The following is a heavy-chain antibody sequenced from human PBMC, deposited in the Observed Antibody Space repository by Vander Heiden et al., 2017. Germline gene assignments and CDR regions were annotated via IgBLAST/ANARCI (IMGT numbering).Heavy chain of an antibody. CDR3: ARDLAAAGTGY. CDR2: IYSGSST. CDR1: GLTVSSNY. J-gene: IGHJ4*02. Sequence: EVQLVASGGGLIQPGGSLRLSCAASGLTVSSNYMSWVRQAPRKGLGWVSVIYSGSSTYYADAVKGRFTIARDNSKSTLYLQMNSLRAEDTAVYYCARDLAAAGTGYWGQGTLVTVSS. V-gene: IGHV3-53*01. D-gene: IGHD6-13*01.